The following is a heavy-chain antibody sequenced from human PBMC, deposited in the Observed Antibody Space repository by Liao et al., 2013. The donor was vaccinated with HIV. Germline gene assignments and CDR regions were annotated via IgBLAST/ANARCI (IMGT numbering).Heavy chain of an antibody. J-gene: IGHJ3*01. CDR3: ARDTARFHAFDL. D-gene: IGHD5-18*01. V-gene: IGHV4-59*02. CDR1: GDSVSRDY. Sequence: QVQLQESGPGLVKPSETLSLTCTVSGDSVSRDYWSWIRQSPAGGLEWIGYIYKGVSTNYNPSLAGRVVISVDTSNNQLSLRLTSLTAADTAVYFCARDTARFHAFDLWGQGTMVTVSA. CDR2: IYKGVST.